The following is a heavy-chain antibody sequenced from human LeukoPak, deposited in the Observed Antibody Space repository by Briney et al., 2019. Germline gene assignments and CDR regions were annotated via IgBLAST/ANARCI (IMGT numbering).Heavy chain of an antibody. CDR2: IYYSGST. J-gene: IGHJ5*02. Sequence: SETLSLTCTVSGGSTSSYYWSWIRQPPGKGLEWIGYIYYSGSTNYNPSLKSRVTISVDTSKNQFSLKLSSVTAADTAVYYCARQRIHTFGGVIVANNWFDPWGQGTLVTVSS. CDR1: GGSTSSYY. V-gene: IGHV4-59*08. D-gene: IGHD3-16*02. CDR3: ARQRIHTFGGVIVANNWFDP.